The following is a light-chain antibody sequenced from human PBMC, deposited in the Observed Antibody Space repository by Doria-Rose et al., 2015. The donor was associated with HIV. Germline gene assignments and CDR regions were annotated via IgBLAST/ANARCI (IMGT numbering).Light chain of an antibody. CDR1: QRVKSSY. CDR2: DAS. Sequence: DIVMTQSPGTMSLSPGERATLSCRASQRVKSSYLAWYQQKPGQAPRLLIYDASTGATGIPDRFSGSGSGTDLTLTISRMEPEDVAVYYCQQYGTSQGTFGQGTRLEIK. V-gene: IGKV3-20*01. J-gene: IGKJ5*01. CDR3: QQYGTSQGT.